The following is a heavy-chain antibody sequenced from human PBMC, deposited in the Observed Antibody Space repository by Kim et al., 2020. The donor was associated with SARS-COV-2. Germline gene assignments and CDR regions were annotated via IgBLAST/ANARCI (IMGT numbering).Heavy chain of an antibody. CDR1: GFTFSDYA. J-gene: IGHJ6*02. CDR3: AKGDRTPYGDGMDV. V-gene: IGHV3-23*01. Sequence: GGSLRLSCAASGFTFSDYAMNWVRQAPGKELQWVSAISGGGPTTYYTDSVKGRFTISRDNSDNTLYLQMNSMRAENTALYYCAKGDRTPYGDGMDVGGQGTTVTVS. D-gene: IGHD3-10*01. CDR2: ISGGGPTT.